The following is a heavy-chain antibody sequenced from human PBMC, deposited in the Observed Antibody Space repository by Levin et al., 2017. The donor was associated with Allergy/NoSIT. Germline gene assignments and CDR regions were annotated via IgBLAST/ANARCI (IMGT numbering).Heavy chain of an antibody. CDR1: GGSISSSSYY. J-gene: IGHJ5*02. D-gene: IGHD6-13*01. V-gene: IGHV4-39*01. CDR2: IYYSGST. Sequence: SETLSLTCTVSGGSISSSSYYWGWIRQPPGKGLEWIGSIYYSGSTYYNPSLKSRVTISVDTSKNQFSLKRSSVTAADTAVYYCARSELDPAIAAAGNNWFDPWGQGTLVTVSS. CDR3: ARSELDPAIAAAGNNWFDP.